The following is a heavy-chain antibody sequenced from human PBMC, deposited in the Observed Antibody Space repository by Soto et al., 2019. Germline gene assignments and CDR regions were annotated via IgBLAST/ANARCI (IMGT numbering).Heavy chain of an antibody. D-gene: IGHD6-19*01. CDR3: AKAGFSSGWSPSYFDY. Sequence: EVQLLESGGVLVQPGRSLRLSCAASGFTFSSYAMNWVRQAPGKGLEWVSAMSGTGGSTYYADSVKGRFTISRDNSKNTLDLQMNNLRVEDTAVFYCAKAGFSSGWSPSYFDYWGQGTLVTVSS. CDR2: MSGTGGST. J-gene: IGHJ4*02. V-gene: IGHV3-23*01. CDR1: GFTFSSYA.